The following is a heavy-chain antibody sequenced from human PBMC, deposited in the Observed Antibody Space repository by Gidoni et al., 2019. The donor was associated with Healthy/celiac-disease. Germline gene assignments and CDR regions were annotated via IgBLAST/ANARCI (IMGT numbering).Heavy chain of an antibody. CDR3: AKDRIAARSFDY. V-gene: IGHV3-23*01. J-gene: IGHJ4*02. Sequence: EVQLLESGGGLVQPGGYLRPSCADSGFSFSSYAMSWVRPAPGKGLGWVSAISGSGGSTYYADSVKGRFTISRDNSKNTLYLQMNSLRAEDTAVYYCAKDRIAARSFDYWGQGTLVTVSS. CDR2: ISGSGGST. D-gene: IGHD6-6*01. CDR1: GFSFSSYA.